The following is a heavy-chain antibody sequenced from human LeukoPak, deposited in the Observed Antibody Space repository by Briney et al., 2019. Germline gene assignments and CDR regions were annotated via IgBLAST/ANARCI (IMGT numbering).Heavy chain of an antibody. CDR3: ARHVGGYSYGYFDY. CDR2: INHSGST. V-gene: IGHV4-34*01. Sequence: SETLSLTCAVYGGSFSGYYWSWIRQPPGKGLEWIGEINHSGSTNYNPSLKSRVTISVDTSKNQFSLKLSSVTAADTAVYYCARHVGGYSYGYFDYWGQGTLVTVSS. D-gene: IGHD5-18*01. CDR1: GGSFSGYY. J-gene: IGHJ4*02.